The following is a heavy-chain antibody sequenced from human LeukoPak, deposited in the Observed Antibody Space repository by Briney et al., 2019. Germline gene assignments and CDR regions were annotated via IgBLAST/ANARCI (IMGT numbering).Heavy chain of an antibody. CDR2: IGKGGDT. Sequence: QTGGSLRLSCAASGFTFSRYDMHWVRQATGKGLEWVSGIGKGGDTYYGGAVKGRFTISRENAKNSLYLQMNSLRVGDTAVYYCLRGAEGFDPWGQGTLVTVSS. V-gene: IGHV3-13*04. CDR3: LRGAEGFDP. D-gene: IGHD1-14*01. CDR1: GFTFSRYD. J-gene: IGHJ5*02.